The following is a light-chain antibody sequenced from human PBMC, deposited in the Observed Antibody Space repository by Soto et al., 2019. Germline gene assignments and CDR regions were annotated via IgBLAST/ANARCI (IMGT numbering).Light chain of an antibody. V-gene: IGKV1-5*03. CDR2: KAS. CDR3: QQYNSYPLT. J-gene: IGKJ4*01. Sequence: DIQMTQSPSTLSASVGDRVTITCRASQSISSWLAWYQQKPGKAPKLLIYKASSLESGVPSRFSGSGSGTECSLTISSLQPDDFATYLCQQYNSYPLTVGGGPKVEIK. CDR1: QSISSW.